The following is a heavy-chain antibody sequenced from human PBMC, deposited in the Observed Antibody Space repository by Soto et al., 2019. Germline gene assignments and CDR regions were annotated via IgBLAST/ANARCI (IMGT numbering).Heavy chain of an antibody. CDR2: ISRNGDRT. D-gene: IGHD3-16*01. J-gene: IGHJ6*02. CDR3: AKGAFAGYYYYGMDV. CDR1: GFSFSNYA. Sequence: EVQLLESGGGLVQPGGSLRLSCAASGFSFSNYAMTWVRQAPGKGLQWVSAISRNGDRTYYADSVKGRFTISRDNSKNALFVQMNSLRAEDTAVYYCAKGAFAGYYYYGMDVWGQGTTVTVSS. V-gene: IGHV3-23*01.